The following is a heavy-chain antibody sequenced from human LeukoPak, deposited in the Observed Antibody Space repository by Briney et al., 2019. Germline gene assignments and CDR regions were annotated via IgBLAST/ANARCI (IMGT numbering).Heavy chain of an antibody. Sequence: SETLSLTCAVYGGSFSGYYWSWVRQPPGKGLEWIGYIYYSGSTNYNPSLKSRVTISVDTSKNQFSLKLSSVTAADTAVYYCARHPTTFSWFDPWGQGTLVTVSS. CDR3: ARHPTTFSWFDP. CDR1: GGSFSGYY. D-gene: IGHD3-16*01. J-gene: IGHJ5*02. CDR2: IYYSGST. V-gene: IGHV4-59*01.